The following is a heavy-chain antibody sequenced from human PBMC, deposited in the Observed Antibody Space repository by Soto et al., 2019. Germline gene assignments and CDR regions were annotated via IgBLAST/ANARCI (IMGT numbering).Heavy chain of an antibody. CDR3: ARDPSDLWEPGQYFQY. D-gene: IGHD1-26*01. J-gene: IGHJ1*01. Sequence: EVQLVESGGGLVKPGGSLRLSCAASGFVFSDYSMNWVRRAPGKGLEWVASISGSSRNIYYADSVRGRVTISRDNAKNSVYLQMNSLRAEDTAVYFCARDPSDLWEPGQYFQYWGQGTRVTVSS. CDR1: GFVFSDYS. V-gene: IGHV3-21*01. CDR2: ISGSSRNI.